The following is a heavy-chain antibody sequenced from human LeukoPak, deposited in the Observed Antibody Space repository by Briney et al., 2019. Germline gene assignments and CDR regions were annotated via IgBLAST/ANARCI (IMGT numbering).Heavy chain of an antibody. V-gene: IGHV4-38-2*02. D-gene: IGHD6-19*01. CDR2: IDGSGSS. CDR3: ARVPSSYSSGLDY. J-gene: IGHJ4*02. CDR1: GYSISSGYL. Sequence: SETLSLTCTVSGYSISSGYLWGWIRPPPGKGLEWIGSIDGSGSSYYNPSLKSRVTISLDTSKNQFSLNLSSVTAADTAVYYCARVPSSYSSGLDYWGQGALVTVSS.